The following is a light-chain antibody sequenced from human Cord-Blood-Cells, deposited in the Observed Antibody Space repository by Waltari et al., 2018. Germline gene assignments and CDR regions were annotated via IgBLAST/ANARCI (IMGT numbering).Light chain of an antibody. V-gene: IGLV2-23*01. CDR1: SSDDGSYNL. Sequence: SALTQPASVSGSPGQSITISCTGTSSDDGSYNLVSWYQQHPGKAPKLMIYEGSKRPSGVSNRFSGSKSGNTASLTISGLQAEDEADYYCCSYAGSSTWVFGGGTKLTVL. J-gene: IGLJ3*02. CDR2: EGS. CDR3: CSYAGSSTWV.